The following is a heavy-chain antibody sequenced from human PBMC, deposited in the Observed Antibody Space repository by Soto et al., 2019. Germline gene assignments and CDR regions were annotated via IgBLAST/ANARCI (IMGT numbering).Heavy chain of an antibody. V-gene: IGHV1-18*01. CDR2: ISAYNGNT. J-gene: IGHJ6*02. CDR1: GYTFTSYG. D-gene: IGHD2-15*01. CDR3: ARGGDCSGGSCYSEYYYGMDV. Sequence: QVQLVQSGAEVKKPGASVKVSCKASGYTFTSYGISWVRQAPGQGLERMGWISAYNGNTNYAQKLQGRVTMTTDTSTSTAYMELRSLRSDDTAVYYCARGGDCSGGSCYSEYYYGMDVWGQGTTVTVSS.